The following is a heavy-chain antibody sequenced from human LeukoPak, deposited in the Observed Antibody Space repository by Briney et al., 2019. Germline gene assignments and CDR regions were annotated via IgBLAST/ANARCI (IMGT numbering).Heavy chain of an antibody. V-gene: IGHV3-53*01. CDR2: LYSDGNT. Sequence: GGSLRLSCAASGFTAITNDMTWVRQAPGKGLEWVSVLYSDGNTKYADSVQGRFTISRDNSKNTLYLEMNSLSPDDTAVYYCARGVEPLAANTLAYWGQGTLVTVSS. CDR3: ARGVEPLAANTLAY. CDR1: GFTAITND. D-gene: IGHD1-14*01. J-gene: IGHJ4*02.